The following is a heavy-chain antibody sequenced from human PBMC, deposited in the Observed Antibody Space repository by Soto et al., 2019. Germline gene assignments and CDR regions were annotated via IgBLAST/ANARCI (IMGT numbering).Heavy chain of an antibody. CDR1: GFTFSSYA. D-gene: IGHD5-12*01. CDR3: ARDPAPKFAVATLWYYYYGMDV. Sequence: QVQLVESGGGVVQPGRSLRLSCAASGFTFSSYAMHWVRQAPGKGLEWVAVISYDGSNKYYADSVKGRFTISRDNSKNTLYLQMNRLRAEDTAVYYCARDPAPKFAVATLWYYYYGMDVWGQGTTVTVSS. CDR2: ISYDGSNK. V-gene: IGHV3-30-3*01. J-gene: IGHJ6*02.